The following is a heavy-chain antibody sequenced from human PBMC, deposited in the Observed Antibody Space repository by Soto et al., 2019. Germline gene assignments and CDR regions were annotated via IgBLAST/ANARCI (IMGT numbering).Heavy chain of an antibody. Sequence: PSETMPLTWAVDGGSFGGYYWRWIRQPPGKGLEWIGEINHSGSTNYNPSLKSRVTISVDTSKDQFSLKLSSVTAADTAVYYCARGSISYFDPIDYWGQGTLVTVYS. CDR2: INHSGST. V-gene: IGHV4-34*01. D-gene: IGHD3-9*01. J-gene: IGHJ4*02. CDR3: ARGSISYFDPIDY. CDR1: GGSFGGYY.